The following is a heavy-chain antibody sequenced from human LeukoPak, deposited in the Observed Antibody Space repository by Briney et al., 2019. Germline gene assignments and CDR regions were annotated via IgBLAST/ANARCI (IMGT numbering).Heavy chain of an antibody. Sequence: ASVKVSCKASGYTFTGYYVHWVRQAPGQGLEWMGWINPNSGGTNYAQKFQGRVTMTRDTSISTAYMELSRLRSDDTAVYYCARDNPSGGLFDYWGQGALVTVSS. CDR3: ARDNPSGGLFDY. J-gene: IGHJ4*02. V-gene: IGHV1-2*02. D-gene: IGHD2-8*02. CDR2: INPNSGGT. CDR1: GYTFTGYY.